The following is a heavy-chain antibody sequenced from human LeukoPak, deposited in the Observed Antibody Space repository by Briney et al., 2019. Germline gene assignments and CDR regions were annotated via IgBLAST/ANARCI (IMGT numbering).Heavy chain of an antibody. V-gene: IGHV4-39*07. D-gene: IGHD5-24*01. CDR3: ARLGDGYNSFDY. J-gene: IGHJ4*02. CDR1: GGSISSSSYY. CDR2: IYYSGST. Sequence: PSETLSLTCTVSGGSISSSSYYWGWIRQPPGKGLEWIGSIYYSGSTYYNPSLKSRVTISVDTSKNQFSLKLSSVTAADTAVYYCARLGDGYNSFDYWGQGTLVTVSS.